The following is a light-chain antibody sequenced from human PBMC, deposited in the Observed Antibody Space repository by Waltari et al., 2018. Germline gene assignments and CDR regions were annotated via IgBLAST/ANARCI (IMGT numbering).Light chain of an antibody. CDR2: LGS. CDR1: PSHLHRNGNNY. CDR3: MQSLQTLWT. V-gene: IGKV2-28*01. J-gene: IGKJ1*01. Sequence: DIVVTQSPLSLPVTPGEPASISCRSSPSHLHRNGNNYSDWYLQYPGQSPQLLIYLGSNRDSGVPDRFSGSGSGTEFTLRISRVEAEDVGVYYCMQSLQTLWTFGPGTKVEIK.